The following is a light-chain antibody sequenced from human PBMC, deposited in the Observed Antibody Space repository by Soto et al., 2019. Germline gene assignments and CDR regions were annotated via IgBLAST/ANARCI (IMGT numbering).Light chain of an antibody. CDR2: DAS. Sequence: DIQTTQSPSTLSASVGDRVTITCRASQSISSWLAWYQQKPGKAPKLLIYDASSLESGVPSRFSASGSGTEFTLTISSLQPDDFATYYCQQYNSYPYTFGQGTKLEIK. J-gene: IGKJ2*01. V-gene: IGKV1-5*01. CDR1: QSISSW. CDR3: QQYNSYPYT.